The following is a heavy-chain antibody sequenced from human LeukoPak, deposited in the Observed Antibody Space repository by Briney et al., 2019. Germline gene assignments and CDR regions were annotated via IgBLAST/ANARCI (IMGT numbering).Heavy chain of an antibody. V-gene: IGHV3-30*04. CDR2: ISYDGSNK. J-gene: IGHJ5*02. D-gene: IGHD7-27*01. Sequence: GGSLRLSCAASGFTFSSYAMHWVRQAPGKGLEWVAVISYDGSNKYYADSVKGRFTISRDNSKNTLYLQMNSLRAEDTAVYYCARESWGPVGPWGQGTLVTVSS. CDR1: GFTFSSYA. CDR3: ARESWGPVGP.